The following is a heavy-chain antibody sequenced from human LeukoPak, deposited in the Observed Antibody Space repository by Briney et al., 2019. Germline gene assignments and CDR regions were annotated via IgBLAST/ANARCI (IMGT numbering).Heavy chain of an antibody. J-gene: IGHJ3*02. Sequence: PGGSLRLSCAASGFTFSNYGMHWVRQAPGKGLEWVAVIWYDGSNKYYADSVKGRFTISRDNSKNTLYLQMNSLRAEDTAVYYCARGQYCTGGVCYGTDPFDIWGQGTMVTVSS. CDR1: GFTFSNYG. V-gene: IGHV3-33*01. CDR2: IWYDGSNK. CDR3: ARGQYCTGGVCYGTDPFDI. D-gene: IGHD2-8*02.